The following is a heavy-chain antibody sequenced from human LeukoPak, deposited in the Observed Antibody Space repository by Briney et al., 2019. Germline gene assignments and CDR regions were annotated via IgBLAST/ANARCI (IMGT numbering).Heavy chain of an antibody. CDR3: AREATRLYYMDV. CDR1: GGSSTSYY. J-gene: IGHJ6*03. D-gene: IGHD6-25*01. Sequence: SETLSLTCTVSGGSSTSYYWSWIRQPPGKGLEWIGEINHSGSTNYNPSLKSRVTISVDTSKNQFSLKLSSVTAADTAVYYCAREATRLYYMDVWGKGTTVTVSS. V-gene: IGHV4-34*01. CDR2: INHSGST.